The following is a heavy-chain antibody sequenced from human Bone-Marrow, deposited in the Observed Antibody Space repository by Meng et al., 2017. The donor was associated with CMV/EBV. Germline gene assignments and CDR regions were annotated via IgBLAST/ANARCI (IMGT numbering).Heavy chain of an antibody. D-gene: IGHD6-13*01. CDR1: GGSISSYY. V-gene: IGHV4-34*01. Sequence: SETLSLTCTVSGGSISSYYWSWIRQPPGKGLEWIGEINHSRSTHYNPSLESRVTITVDTSRNQFSLKLTSVTAADTAVYYCAREGSNSSHDYWGQGTLVTVSS. CDR2: INHSRST. CDR3: AREGSNSSHDY. J-gene: IGHJ4*02.